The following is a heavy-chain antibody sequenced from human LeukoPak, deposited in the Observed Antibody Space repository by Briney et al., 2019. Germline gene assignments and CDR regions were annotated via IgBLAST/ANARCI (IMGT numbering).Heavy chain of an antibody. D-gene: IGHD5-12*01. CDR3: ATNSGYRFDY. CDR2: INSDGSST. V-gene: IGHV3-74*01. Sequence: QPGGSLRLSCVASGFTFSNYSMHWVRQAPGKGLVWVSHINSDGSSTTYADSVKGRFTISRDNAKNTLYLQMNSLRAEDTAVYYCATNSGYRFDYWGQATLVTVSS. J-gene: IGHJ4*02. CDR1: GFTFSNYS.